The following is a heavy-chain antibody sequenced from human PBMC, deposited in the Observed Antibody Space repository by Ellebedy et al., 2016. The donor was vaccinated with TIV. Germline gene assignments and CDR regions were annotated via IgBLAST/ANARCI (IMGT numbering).Heavy chain of an antibody. CDR1: GYTFTSYT. V-gene: IGHV1-18*04. CDR3: ARVRWATVARGVPFHYGMDV. Sequence: ASVKVSCKASGYTFTSYTISWVRQAPGQGLEWMGWISAYNGNTNYAQKFQGRVTMTTDTSTSTAYMELSSLRSDDTAVYYCARVRWATVARGVPFHYGMDVWGQGTTVTVTS. D-gene: IGHD3-10*01. CDR2: ISAYNGNT. J-gene: IGHJ6*02.